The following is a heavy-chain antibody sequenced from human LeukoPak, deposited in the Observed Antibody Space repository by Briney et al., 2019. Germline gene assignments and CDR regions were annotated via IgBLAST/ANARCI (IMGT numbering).Heavy chain of an antibody. V-gene: IGHV4-39*01. J-gene: IGHJ4*02. D-gene: IGHD3-10*01. Sequence: SETLSLTCTVSGGSISTSSYYWGWIRQPPGKGLEWIGSIYYSGSTHYNPSLKSRVTMSVDTSKKQFSLKLSSVTAADTAVYYCARGSDYGDYWGQGTLVTVSS. CDR3: ARGSDYGDY. CDR2: IYYSGST. CDR1: GGSISTSSYY.